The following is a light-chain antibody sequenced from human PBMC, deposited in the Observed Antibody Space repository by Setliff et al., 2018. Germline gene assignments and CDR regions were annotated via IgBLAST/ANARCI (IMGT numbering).Light chain of an antibody. CDR3: NSYAGSNSGV. Sequence: QFALAQPPSASGSPGQSVTISCTGTSSDVGAYNFVSWYQQHPGKAPKLIIFEVSRRPSGVPDRFSGSKSGNTASLTVSGLQAEDEAYYYCNSYAGSNSGVFGTGTKVTVL. CDR1: SSDVGAYNF. V-gene: IGLV2-8*01. CDR2: EVS. J-gene: IGLJ1*01.